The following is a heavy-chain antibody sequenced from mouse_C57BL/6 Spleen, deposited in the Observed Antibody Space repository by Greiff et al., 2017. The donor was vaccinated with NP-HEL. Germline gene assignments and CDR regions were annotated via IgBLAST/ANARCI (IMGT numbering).Heavy chain of an antibody. V-gene: IGHV1-15*01. CDR2: IDPETGGT. Sequence: VQLQQSGAELVRPGASVTLSCKASGYTFTDYEMHWVKQTPVHGLEWIGAIDPETGGTAYNQKFKGKAILTADKSSGTAYMELRSLTSEDSAVYYCTRLGGSNYWYFDVWGTGTTVTVSS. D-gene: IGHD2-5*01. CDR1: GYTFTDYE. J-gene: IGHJ1*03. CDR3: TRLGGSNYWYFDV.